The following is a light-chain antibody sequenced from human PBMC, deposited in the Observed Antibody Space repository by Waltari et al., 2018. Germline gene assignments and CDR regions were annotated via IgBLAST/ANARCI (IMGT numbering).Light chain of an antibody. V-gene: IGLV2-23*03. CDR1: SSDVGSYNL. CDR2: EGS. Sequence: QSALTQPASVSGPPGPSITISCPGTSSDVGSYNLVAWYQPNPGKAPKLMIYEGSKRPSGVSNRFAGSKSCNTAALTISVLQAEDEADYYCCSYAGSSTFVFGGGTKLTVL. J-gene: IGLJ2*01. CDR3: CSYAGSSTFV.